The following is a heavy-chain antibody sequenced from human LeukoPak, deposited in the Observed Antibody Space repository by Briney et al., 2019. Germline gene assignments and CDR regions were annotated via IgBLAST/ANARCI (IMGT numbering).Heavy chain of an antibody. CDR3: PRLLAWGDGYCDL. D-gene: IGHD3-16*01. V-gene: IGHV4-39*01. J-gene: IGHJ2*01. CDR2: IYYSGST. CDR1: RGSISSSSYY. Sequence: SETLSLTCTVSRGSISSSSYYWGWIRQPPGRGLEWIGSIYYSGSTYYNPSLRSRVTISVDTPKNQFSLKLSDVPDAGRAVYYCPRLLAWGDGYCDLWRRGTVDTVSS.